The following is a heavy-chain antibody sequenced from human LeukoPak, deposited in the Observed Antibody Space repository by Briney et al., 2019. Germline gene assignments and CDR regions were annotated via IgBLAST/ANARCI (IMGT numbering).Heavy chain of an antibody. J-gene: IGHJ6*03. CDR2: ISAYNGNT. V-gene: IGHV1-18*01. CDR1: GYTFTSYG. D-gene: IGHD3-10*01. Sequence: GASVKVSCKASGYTFTSYGISWVRQAPGQGLEWMGWISAYNGNTNYAQKLQGRVTMTTDTSTSTAYMELRSLRSDDTAVYYCARVFYGSVWYYYYMDVWGKGTTVTIFS. CDR3: ARVFYGSVWYYYYMDV.